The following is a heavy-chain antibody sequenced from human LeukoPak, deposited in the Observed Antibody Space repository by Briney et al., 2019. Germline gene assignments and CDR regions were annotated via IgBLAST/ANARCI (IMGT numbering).Heavy chain of an antibody. D-gene: IGHD3-10*01. CDR3: ANGGGGSGNYYDFDY. J-gene: IGHJ4*02. Sequence: PGGSLRLSCAASGFTFRGYGMHWVRQAPGKGLEGVAFKREDGSNKYYADSVKGRFTISRDDSKNTLYLQMNSLRDEDAAVYYWANGGGGSGNYYDFDYWGQGTLVTVSS. CDR1: GFTFRGYG. V-gene: IGHV3-30*02. CDR2: KREDGSNK.